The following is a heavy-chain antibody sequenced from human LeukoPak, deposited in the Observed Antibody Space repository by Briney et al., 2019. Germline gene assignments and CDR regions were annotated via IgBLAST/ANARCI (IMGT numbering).Heavy chain of an antibody. CDR2: ASYSGGT. J-gene: IGHJ4*02. D-gene: IGHD5-18*01. CDR3: ARGTTDGYSYGRFDY. CDR1: GGSVTGGGYY. Sequence: SETLSLTCSVSGGSVTGGGYYWSWIRQHPGKGLEWIGFASYSGGTYYNPSLMSRITISVDRSQNQFSLKLNPVTAADTALYYCARGTTDGYSYGRFDYWGQGTLVTVSS. V-gene: IGHV4-31*03.